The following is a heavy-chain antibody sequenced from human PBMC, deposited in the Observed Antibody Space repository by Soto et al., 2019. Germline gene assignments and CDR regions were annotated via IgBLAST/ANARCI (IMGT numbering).Heavy chain of an antibody. D-gene: IGHD3-22*01. CDR2: IYYSGST. Sequence: PSETLSLTCAVYGGSISSYYWSWIRQPPGKGLEWIGYIYYSGSTNYNPSLKSRVTIPVDTSKNQFSLKLSSVTAADTAVYYCARGGMYYYDSSILWGQGTLVTVSS. J-gene: IGHJ4*02. V-gene: IGHV4-59*01. CDR3: ARGGMYYYDSSIL. CDR1: GGSISSYY.